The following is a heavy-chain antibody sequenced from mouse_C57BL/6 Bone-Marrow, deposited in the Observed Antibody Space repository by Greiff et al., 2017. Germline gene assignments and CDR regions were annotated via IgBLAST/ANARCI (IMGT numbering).Heavy chain of an antibody. Sequence: EVHLVESGGDLVKPGGSLKLSCAASGFTFSSYGMSWVRPTPDKRLEWVATISSGGSYTYYPDSVKGRFTISRDNAKNTLYLQMSSLKSEDTAMYYCARRGWLLRYWYFDVWGTGTTVTVSS. J-gene: IGHJ1*03. CDR2: ISSGGSYT. CDR1: GFTFSSYG. CDR3: ARRGWLLRYWYFDV. V-gene: IGHV5-6*01. D-gene: IGHD2-3*01.